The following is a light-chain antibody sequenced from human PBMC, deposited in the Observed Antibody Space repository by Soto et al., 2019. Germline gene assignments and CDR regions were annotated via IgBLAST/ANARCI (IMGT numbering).Light chain of an antibody. Sequence: DIQMSQSPSSVSASVGDSVTITCRASETIIDYLNWYQQQPGEAPKLLIFSASSLHSGVPSRFRGSGSGTHFTLTISSLQPEDFATYFCQQSFSAPRTFGQGTKLQAK. J-gene: IGKJ2*01. CDR1: ETIIDY. V-gene: IGKV1-39*01. CDR3: QQSFSAPRT. CDR2: SAS.